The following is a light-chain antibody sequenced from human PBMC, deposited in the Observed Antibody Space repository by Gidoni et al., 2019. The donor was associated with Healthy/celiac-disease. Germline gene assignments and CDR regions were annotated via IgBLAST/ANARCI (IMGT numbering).Light chain of an antibody. V-gene: IGKV2-28*01. Sequence: DIVMTQSPLSLPVTPGEPASISCRSSQSLLHSNGYNYLDWYLQKPGHSPPLLFYLGSNRASGVPDRFSGSGSCTDFTLKISRVEAEDVGVYYCMQALQTPPTFGQGTKLEIK. CDR3: MQALQTPPT. CDR1: QSLLHSNGYNY. J-gene: IGKJ2*01. CDR2: LGS.